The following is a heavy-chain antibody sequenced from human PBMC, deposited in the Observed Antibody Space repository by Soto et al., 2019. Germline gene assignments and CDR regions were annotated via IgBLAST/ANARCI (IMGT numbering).Heavy chain of an antibody. CDR3: ARGSWDFTAMAHFDY. Sequence: PSETLSLTCAVSGGSISSSNWWSWVRQPPGKGLEWIGEIYHSGSTNYNPSLKSRVTISVDKSKNQFSLKLSSVTAADTAVYYCARGSWDFTAMAHFDYWGQGTLVTVSS. CDR1: GGSISSSNW. D-gene: IGHD5-18*01. J-gene: IGHJ4*02. V-gene: IGHV4-4*02. CDR2: IYHSGST.